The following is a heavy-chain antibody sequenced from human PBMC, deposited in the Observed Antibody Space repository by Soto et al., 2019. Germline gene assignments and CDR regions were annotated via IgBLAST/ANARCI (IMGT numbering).Heavy chain of an antibody. J-gene: IGHJ4*02. CDR2: IVPTVDTS. CDR3: VRVVAIPGYPDH. Sequence: QVQLVQSGAEVRQPASSVKVSCKTSGATFSSYAITWVRQAPGQGLEWMGGIVPTVDTSTYAQKFQARVTITADKFTNTVYMELSSLRSDDTAVYYCVRVVAIPGYPDHWGQGTLVTVSS. D-gene: IGHD5-12*01. CDR1: GATFSSYA. V-gene: IGHV1-69*14.